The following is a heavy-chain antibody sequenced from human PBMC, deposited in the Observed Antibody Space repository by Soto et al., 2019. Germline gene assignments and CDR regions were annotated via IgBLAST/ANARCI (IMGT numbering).Heavy chain of an antibody. D-gene: IGHD2-15*01. J-gene: IGHJ4*02. CDR3: AMDLYGGSSRFYY. CDR2: IPSDGSKK. Sequence: QVQLVESGGGVVQPGRSLRLCCVAAGFTFSNNGIHWVRQAPGKGLACVAVIPSDGSKKYYADSVKGRFTTSRGNSKPTLYLQMNSLRVEDTAVYYFAMDLYGGSSRFYYLGQGTLVTVSS. V-gene: IGHV3-30*03. CDR1: GFTFSNNG.